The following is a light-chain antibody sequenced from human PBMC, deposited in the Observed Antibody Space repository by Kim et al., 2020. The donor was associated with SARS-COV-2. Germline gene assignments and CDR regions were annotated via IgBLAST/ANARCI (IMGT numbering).Light chain of an antibody. CDR3: SSYTSRSNFGV. V-gene: IGLV2-14*03. J-gene: IGLJ2*01. CDR1: SNY. Sequence: VSGSPGQSITISCTGTSNYVSWYQQHPGKAPKLMIFDVSDRPSGVSNRFSGSKSGNTASLTISGLRAEDEAAYYCSSYTSRSNFGVFGGGTQLTVL. CDR2: DVS.